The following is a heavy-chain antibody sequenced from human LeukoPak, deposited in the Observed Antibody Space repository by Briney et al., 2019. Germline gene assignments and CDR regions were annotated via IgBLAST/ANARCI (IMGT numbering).Heavy chain of an antibody. CDR1: GGSISSYY. Sequence: SETLSLTCTVSGGSISSYYWSWLRQPPGKGLEWIGYIHYSGSTNYNPSLQSRVTISVDTSKNQFSLTLSSVTAADTAVYYCARHPGNYVNWFDPWGQGNLVTVSS. CDR3: ARHPGNYVNWFDP. V-gene: IGHV4-59*08. D-gene: IGHD1-14*01. CDR2: IHYSGST. J-gene: IGHJ5*02.